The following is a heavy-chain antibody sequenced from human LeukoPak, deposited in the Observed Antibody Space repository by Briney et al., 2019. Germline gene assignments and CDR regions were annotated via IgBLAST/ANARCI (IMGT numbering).Heavy chain of an antibody. CDR1: GGSFSGYY. J-gene: IGHJ4*02. CDR2: INHSGST. Sequence: KSSETLSLTCAVYGGSFSGYYWSWIRQPPGKGLEWIGEINHSGSTNYNPSLKSRVTISVDTSKNQFSLKLRSVTAADTALYYCARTYDILIGYSYWGQGTLVTVSS. V-gene: IGHV4-34*01. CDR3: ARTYDILIGYSY. D-gene: IGHD3-9*01.